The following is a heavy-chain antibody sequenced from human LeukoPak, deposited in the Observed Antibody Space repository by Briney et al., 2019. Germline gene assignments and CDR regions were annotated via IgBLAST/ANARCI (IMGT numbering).Heavy chain of an antibody. CDR3: AKDQSGTYYTFDY. D-gene: IGHD1-26*01. J-gene: IGHJ4*02. V-gene: IGHV3-30*02. CDR1: GFTFSSYG. Sequence: GGSLKLSCEASGFTFSSYGMHWVRQAPGKGLEWVAFIRYDGSNKSYADSVKGRFTISRDNSKNTLYLQMNSLRAEDTAVYYCAKDQSGTYYTFDYWGQGTLVTVPS. CDR2: IRYDGSNK.